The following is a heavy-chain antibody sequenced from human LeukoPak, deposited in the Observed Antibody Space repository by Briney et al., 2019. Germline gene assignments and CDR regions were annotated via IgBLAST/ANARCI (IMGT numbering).Heavy chain of an antibody. CDR3: AREGIQLGYFQH. J-gene: IGHJ1*01. Sequence: ASVNVSRKASGYTFTGYYMHWVRQAPGQGLEWMGRINPNSGGTNLAQKFQGRVTMTRDTSISTAYMERGRLRSDDTAVYYCAREGIQLGYFQHWGQGTLVTVSS. CDR1: GYTFTGYY. D-gene: IGHD5-18*01. V-gene: IGHV1-2*06. CDR2: INPNSGGT.